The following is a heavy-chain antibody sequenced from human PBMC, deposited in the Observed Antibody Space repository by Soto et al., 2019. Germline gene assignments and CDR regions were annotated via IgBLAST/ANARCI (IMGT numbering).Heavy chain of an antibody. CDR1: GFTFSSHV. D-gene: IGHD6-13*01. CDR2: ASARNTNT. V-gene: IGHV3-23*01. J-gene: IGHJ5*02. Sequence: EVQLLESGGGLVQPGGSLRLSCAASGFTFSSHVMSWVRQAPGRGLEWVAAASARNTNTYYADSVKGRITISRDNSKSTVYLQVDSLRVEDTAVYHCAKDVTSHGPRGYSSSWYGWFDPWGQGTLVVVSS. CDR3: AKDVTSHGPRGYSSSWYGWFDP.